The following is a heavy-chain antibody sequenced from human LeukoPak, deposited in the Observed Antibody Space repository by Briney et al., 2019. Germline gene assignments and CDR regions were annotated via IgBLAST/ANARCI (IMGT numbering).Heavy chain of an antibody. CDR1: GGSISSYY. Sequence: PSETLSLTCTVSGGSISSYYWSWIRQPPGKGLEWIVYIYYSGSTNYNPSLKSRVTISVDTSKNQFSLKLSSVTAADTAVYYCARGAMGCSSTSCYAGDAFDIWGQGTMVTVSS. CDR2: IYYSGST. J-gene: IGHJ3*02. D-gene: IGHD2-2*01. V-gene: IGHV4-59*01. CDR3: ARGAMGCSSTSCYAGDAFDI.